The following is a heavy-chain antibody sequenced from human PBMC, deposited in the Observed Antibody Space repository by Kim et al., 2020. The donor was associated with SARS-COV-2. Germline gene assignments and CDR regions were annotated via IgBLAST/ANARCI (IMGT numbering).Heavy chain of an antibody. Sequence: RRVTISVDTSKNQFSLKLSSVTAADTAVYYCARPLYGSGSYFKGAWFDPWGQGTLVTVSS. D-gene: IGHD3-10*01. CDR3: ARPLYGSGSYFKGAWFDP. V-gene: IGHV4-39*01. J-gene: IGHJ5*02.